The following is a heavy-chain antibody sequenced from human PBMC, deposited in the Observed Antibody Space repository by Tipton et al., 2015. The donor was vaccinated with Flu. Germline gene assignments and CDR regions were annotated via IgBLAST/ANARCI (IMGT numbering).Heavy chain of an antibody. CDR1: GFTFNSYW. D-gene: IGHD6-13*01. CDR3: ARGRGEQQRYRVDY. V-gene: IGHV3-7*04. J-gene: IGHJ4*02. Sequence: SLRLSCTVSGFTFNSYWMSWVRQAPGKGLEWVANIKPDGGEKYYVDSVKGRFTISKDFAKISLYLQMNNLRVEDTAVYYCARGRGEQQRYRVDYCGQGTLVTVSS. CDR2: IKPDGGEK.